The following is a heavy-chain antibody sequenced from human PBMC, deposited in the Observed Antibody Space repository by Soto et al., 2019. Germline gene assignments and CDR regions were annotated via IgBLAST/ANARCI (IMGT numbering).Heavy chain of an antibody. CDR1: GGSFGNSA. Sequence: QVQLVQSGAEVKKPGSSVKVSCKASGGSFGNSAINWVRQTPGQGLEWLGGLIPVYRTLNYAQKFQGRVTINADESTGTAYMTLSSLASDDTAVYYCATGVIWIGYFTVDSWGQGTRVTVSS. V-gene: IGHV1-69*01. D-gene: IGHD3-3*01. J-gene: IGHJ4*02. CDR3: ATGVIWIGYFTVDS. CDR2: LIPVYRTL.